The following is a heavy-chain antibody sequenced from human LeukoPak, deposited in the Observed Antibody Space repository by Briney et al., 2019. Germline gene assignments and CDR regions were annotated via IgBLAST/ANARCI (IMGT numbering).Heavy chain of an antibody. D-gene: IGHD2-2*01. J-gene: IGHJ4*02. CDR2: ISAYNGNT. V-gene: IGHV1-18*01. CDR3: ARGYCSSTSCSTFDY. Sequence: GASVKVSCKPSGYTFTSYGISWVRQAPGQGLEWMGWISAYNGNTNYAQKLQGRVTMTTDTSTSTAYMELRSLRSDDTAVYYCARGYCSSTSCSTFDYWGQGTLVTVPS. CDR1: GYTFTSYG.